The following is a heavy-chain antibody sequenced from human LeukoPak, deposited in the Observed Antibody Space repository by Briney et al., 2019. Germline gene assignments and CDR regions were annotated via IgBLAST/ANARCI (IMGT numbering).Heavy chain of an antibody. Sequence: SQTLSLTCAISGDSVSSNSAAWNWIRQSPSRGLEWLGRTYYRSKWYNDYAVSVKSRITINPDTSKNQFSLKLSSVTAADTAVYYCARGPRAPSRANYYSYYGMDVWGQGTTVTVSS. CDR3: ARGPRAPSRANYYSYYGMDV. J-gene: IGHJ6*02. V-gene: IGHV6-1*01. CDR2: TYYRSKWYN. CDR1: GDSVSSNSAA.